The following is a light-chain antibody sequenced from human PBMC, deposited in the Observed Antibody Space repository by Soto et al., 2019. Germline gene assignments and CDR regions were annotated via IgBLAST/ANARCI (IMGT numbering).Light chain of an antibody. V-gene: IGKV1-39*01. J-gene: IGKJ1*01. CDR3: QQSYSTTWT. CDR1: QAISTY. CDR2: AAS. Sequence: DIQMTQSPSSLSESAGDRVTITCRASQAISTYLNWYQQKPGKAPKLLIYAASSLQSGVPSRFSGSGSETDFTLTISSLQPEDFATYSCQQSYSTTWTFGQGTKVDNK.